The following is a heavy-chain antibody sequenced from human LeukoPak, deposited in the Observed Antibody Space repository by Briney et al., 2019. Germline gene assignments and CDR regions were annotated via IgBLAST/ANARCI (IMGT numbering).Heavy chain of an antibody. D-gene: IGHD2-15*01. Sequence: ASVKVSCKTSGFIFTSYAFTWVRQAPGQGLEWMGWISVYNGNRDYADNLQGRVTMTTDTSTSTAYMELTSLRSDDTAIYYCARDNTQGGFDIWGQGTMVTVSS. CDR1: GFIFTSYA. J-gene: IGHJ3*02. CDR2: ISVYNGNR. V-gene: IGHV1-18*01. CDR3: ARDNTQGGFDI.